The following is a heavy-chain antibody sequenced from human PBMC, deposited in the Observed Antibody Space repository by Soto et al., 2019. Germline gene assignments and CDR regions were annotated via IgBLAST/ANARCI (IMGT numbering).Heavy chain of an antibody. J-gene: IGHJ4*02. V-gene: IGHV3-33*01. Sequence: LRLSCEASGFTFNTYSMHWVRQPPGKGLEWLAAIWYDGTQKYYADSVKGRFIISRDNSKKTLYLEMNSLRAEDTAVYYCARARPTTGTGLWHFDSWGQGTLVTVSS. CDR3: ARARPTTGTGLWHFDS. D-gene: IGHD4-17*01. CDR1: GFTFNTYS. CDR2: IWYDGTQK.